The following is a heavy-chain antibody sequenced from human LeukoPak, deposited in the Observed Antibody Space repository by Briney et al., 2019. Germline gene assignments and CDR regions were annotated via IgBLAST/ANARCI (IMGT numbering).Heavy chain of an antibody. V-gene: IGHV3-11*04. Sequence: GGSLRLSCVASGFTFSDYYMSWIRQAPGKGLDWGSYISSSGDTIYNADSVKGRFTISRDNAKNTLYLQMNSLRADDTAMYYCAIKLLGSGWYVFDSGGQGTQGTVSA. CDR2: ISSSGDTI. D-gene: IGHD6-19*01. CDR3: AIKLLGSGWYVFDS. CDR1: GFTFSDYY. J-gene: IGHJ4*02.